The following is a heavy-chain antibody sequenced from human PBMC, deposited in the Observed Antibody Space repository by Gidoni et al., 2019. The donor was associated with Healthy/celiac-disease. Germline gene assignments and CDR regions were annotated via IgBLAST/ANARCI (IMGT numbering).Heavy chain of an antibody. V-gene: IGHV1-69*01. Sequence: QVQLVQSGAEVQKPGSSVKVSCKASGGTFSSYAIRVVRQAPGQGLAWLGGLLPIFVTANYAHKFQGRVTITADESTSTAYMELSSLRSEDTAVYYCARDMDPYYDILTGYYSFDYWGQGTLVTVSS. CDR2: LLPIFVTA. CDR3: ARDMDPYYDILTGYYSFDY. D-gene: IGHD3-9*01. CDR1: GGTFSSYA. J-gene: IGHJ4*02.